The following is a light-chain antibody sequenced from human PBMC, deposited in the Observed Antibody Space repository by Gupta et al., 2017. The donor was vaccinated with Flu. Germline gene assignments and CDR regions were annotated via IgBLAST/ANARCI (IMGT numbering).Light chain of an antibody. Sequence: QSVLTQPPSASGTPGQRVTISCSGSSSNIGSNYVYWYQQLPGTAPKLLIYRNNQRPSGGPDRFSGSKSGTSASLAISGLRSEEEADYYCAAWEGSRSGNWVFGGGTKLTVL. CDR3: AAWEGSRSGNWV. J-gene: IGLJ3*02. CDR1: SSNIGSNY. V-gene: IGLV1-47*01. CDR2: RNN.